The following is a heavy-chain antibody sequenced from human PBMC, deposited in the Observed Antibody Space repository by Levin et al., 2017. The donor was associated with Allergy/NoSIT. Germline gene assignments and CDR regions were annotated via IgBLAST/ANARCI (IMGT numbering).Heavy chain of an antibody. D-gene: IGHD4-17*01. J-gene: IGHJ6*03. Sequence: SETLSLTCIVSGGSINTYYWSWARQPPGKGLEWIASIFHSGSSNYSPSLKSRVTISVDSSKNQFSLRLSSVTAADTAVYFCARLGYGGYLVGYMDVWGKGTTVTVSS. CDR3: ARLGYGGYLVGYMDV. CDR1: GGSINTYY. CDR2: IFHSGSS. V-gene: IGHV4-59*01.